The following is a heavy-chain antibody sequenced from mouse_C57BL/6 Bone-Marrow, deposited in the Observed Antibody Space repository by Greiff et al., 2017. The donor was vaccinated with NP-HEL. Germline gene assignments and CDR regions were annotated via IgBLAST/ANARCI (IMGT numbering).Heavy chain of an antibody. V-gene: IGHV1-50*01. CDR2: IDPSDSYT. Sequence: VQLQQPGAELVKPGASVKLSCKASGYTFTSYWMQWVKQRPGQGLEWIGEIDPSDSYTNYNQKFKGKATLTVDTSSSTAYMQLSSLTSVDSAVYYCARRDGSSFYWYFDVWGTGTTVTVSS. CDR1: GYTFTSYW. J-gene: IGHJ1*03. CDR3: ARRDGSSFYWYFDV. D-gene: IGHD1-1*01.